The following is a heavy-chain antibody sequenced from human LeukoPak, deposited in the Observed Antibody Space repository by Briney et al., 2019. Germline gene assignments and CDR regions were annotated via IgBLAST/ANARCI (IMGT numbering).Heavy chain of an antibody. Sequence: PGGSLRLSCAASGFTFSTYSMSWVRQAPGKGLEWVANINQDGSEKNYVDSVKGRFTISRDDAKNSLYLQMNDLRAEDTAVYYCARERIFSYWGQGTLVTVSS. CDR3: ARERIFSY. CDR1: GFTFSTYS. CDR2: INQDGSEK. V-gene: IGHV3-7*01. J-gene: IGHJ4*02.